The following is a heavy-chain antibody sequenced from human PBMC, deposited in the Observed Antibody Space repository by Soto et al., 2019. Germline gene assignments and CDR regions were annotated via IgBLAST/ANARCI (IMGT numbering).Heavy chain of an antibody. J-gene: IGHJ6*02. CDR2: IIPLFGTT. CDR3: AAELGFGKLSVV. V-gene: IGHV1-69*01. CDR1: GDTVKNCV. Sequence: QVQVVQSGVEVRRPGSSVKVSCKASGDTVKNCVISWVRQAPGQGLEWMGGIIPLFGTTDFAKRFQGRLTITTDESTTTAYMELSRLRSEDTATYYCAAELGFGKLSVVWGQGTTVIVSS. D-gene: IGHD3-10*01.